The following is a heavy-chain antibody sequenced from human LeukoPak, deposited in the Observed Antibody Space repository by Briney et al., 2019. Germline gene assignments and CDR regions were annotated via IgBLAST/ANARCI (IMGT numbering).Heavy chain of an antibody. J-gene: IGHJ3*02. CDR1: GLTFSSYS. D-gene: IGHD3-3*01. V-gene: IGHV3-48*04. CDR2: ISSSSSTI. Sequence: GGSLRLSCAASGLTFSSYSMNWVRQAPGKGLEWVSYISSSSSTIYYADSVKGRFTISRDNAKNSLYLQMNSLRAEDTAVYYCARDDGTYYDFWSGYYFMGAFDIWGQGTMVTVSS. CDR3: ARDDGTYYDFWSGYYFMGAFDI.